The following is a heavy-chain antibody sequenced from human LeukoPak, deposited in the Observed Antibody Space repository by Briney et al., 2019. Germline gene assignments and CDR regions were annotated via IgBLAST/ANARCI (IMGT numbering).Heavy chain of an antibody. V-gene: IGHV4-59*08. CDR1: SGSISRYY. J-gene: IGHJ3*02. D-gene: IGHD3-10*01. CDR2: IYYSGNT. CDR3: ARLYGDLFDI. Sequence: SETPSLTCTVSSGSISRYYWSWIRQPPGKGLELIGYIYYSGNTNYNPSLKSRVTISVDTSKNQFSLKLNSVTAADTAVYYCARLYGDLFDIWGQGTMVTVSS.